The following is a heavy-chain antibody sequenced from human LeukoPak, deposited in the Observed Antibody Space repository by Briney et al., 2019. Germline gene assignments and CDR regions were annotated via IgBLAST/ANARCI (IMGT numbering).Heavy chain of an antibody. CDR3: ARGGHDYGDFGDFDY. J-gene: IGHJ4*02. Sequence: PSETLSLTCTVSGGSISGHYWSWIRQPPGKGLEWVSSISSSSSYIYYADSVKGRFTISRDNAKNSLYLQMNSLRAEDTAVYYCARGGHDYGDFGDFDYWGQGTLVTVSS. CDR1: GGSISGHY. CDR2: ISSSSSYI. D-gene: IGHD4-17*01. V-gene: IGHV3-21*01.